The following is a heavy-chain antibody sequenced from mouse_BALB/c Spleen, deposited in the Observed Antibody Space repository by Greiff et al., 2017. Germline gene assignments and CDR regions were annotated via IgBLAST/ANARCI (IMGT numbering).Heavy chain of an antibody. CDR1: GFSLTSYG. CDR2: IWAGGST. J-gene: IGHJ3*01. V-gene: IGHV2-9*02. Sequence: VKLVESGPGLVAPSQSLSITCTVSGFSLTSYGVHWVRQPPGKGLEWLGVIWAGGSTNYNSALMSRLSISKDNSKSQVFLKMNSLQTDDTAMYYCARDQRGGNAYWGQGTLVTVSA. CDR3: ARDQRGGNAY.